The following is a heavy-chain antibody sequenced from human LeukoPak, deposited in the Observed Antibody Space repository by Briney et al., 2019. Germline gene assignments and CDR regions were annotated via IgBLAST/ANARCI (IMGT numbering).Heavy chain of an antibody. D-gene: IGHD3-16*01. J-gene: IGHJ4*02. CDR3: AKDGGSTTPLYYFDY. CDR1: GFTFDDYA. Sequence: PGGSLRLSCAASGFTFDDYAMHWVRQAPGKGLEWASGISWNSGSIGYADSVKGRFTISRDNAKNSLYLQMNSLRAEDTALYYCAKDGGSTTPLYYFDYWGQGTLVTVSS. V-gene: IGHV3-9*01. CDR2: ISWNSGSI.